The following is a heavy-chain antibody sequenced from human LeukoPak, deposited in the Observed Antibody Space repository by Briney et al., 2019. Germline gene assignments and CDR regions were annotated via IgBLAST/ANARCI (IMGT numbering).Heavy chain of an antibody. CDR2: MYYSGTT. V-gene: IGHV4-59*08. D-gene: IGHD2-21*02. CDR3: ARLPMAVTPHVDY. Sequence: SETRSLTCTVSGGSITSYYRSWIRQSQGNGLEWIGFMYYSGTTNYNPSLKSRVTISLGMSKNQFSLKLSSVTAADTAVYYCARLPMAVTPHVDYWGQGTLVTVSS. CDR1: GGSITSYY. J-gene: IGHJ4*02.